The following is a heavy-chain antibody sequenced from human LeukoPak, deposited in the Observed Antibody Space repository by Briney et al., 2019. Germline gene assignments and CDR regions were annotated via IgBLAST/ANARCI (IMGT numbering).Heavy chain of an antibody. J-gene: IGHJ4*02. CDR3: ARVSAYCGGDCYHYH. CDR2: ISAYNGNT. D-gene: IGHD2-21*02. CDR1: GGTFTSYG. Sequence: GASVKVSCKASGGTFTSYGISWVRQAPGQGLEWMGWISAYNGNTNYAQKLQGRVTMTTDTSTSTAYMELRSLRSDDTAVYYCARVSAYCGGDCYHYHWGQGTLVTVSS. V-gene: IGHV1-18*01.